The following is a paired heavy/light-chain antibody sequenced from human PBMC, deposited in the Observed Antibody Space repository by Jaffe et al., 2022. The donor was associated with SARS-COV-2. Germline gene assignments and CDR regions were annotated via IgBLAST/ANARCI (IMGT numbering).Heavy chain of an antibody. CDR1: GYSFASYW. J-gene: IGHJ4*02. CDR3: ARGVGDLTLTGSYPPYYFDF. D-gene: IGHD3-9*01. V-gene: IGHV5-51*01. Sequence: EVHLVQSGAEVKKPGESLRISCEASGYSFASYWFGWVRQMPGKGLECMGIIYPGDSDTRYSPSFQGRITISADKSITTAYLQWSSLKASDTAIYYCARGVGDLTLTGSYPPYYFDFWGQGTLVTVSS. CDR2: IYPGDSDT.
Light chain of an antibody. Sequence: QSALTQPASVSGSPGQSITISCTGTSSDIGGYKYVSWYQQHPGKAPKLMIYDVSYRPSGVSNRFSGSKSGNTASLTISGLQAEDEADYYCSSYTSSNIVGGVFGTGTKVTVL. CDR1: SSDIGGYKY. V-gene: IGLV2-14*01. CDR3: SSYTSSNIVGGV. J-gene: IGLJ1*01. CDR2: DVS.